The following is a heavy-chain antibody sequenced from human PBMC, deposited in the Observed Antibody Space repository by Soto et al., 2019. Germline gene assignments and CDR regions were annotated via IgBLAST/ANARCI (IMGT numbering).Heavy chain of an antibody. D-gene: IGHD2-15*01. CDR2: IKLDGSER. V-gene: IGHV3-7*01. CDR3: ARGYY. CDR1: GFTFSRVRSYW. Sequence: EVQLVESGGGLVQPGGSLRLSCAASGFTFSRVRSYWMSWVRQAPGKGLEWVANIKLDGSERYYVDSVKGRFTMSRDDARNSLYLQMNSLRAEDTAIYYCARGYYWGQGTLVSVSS. J-gene: IGHJ4*02.